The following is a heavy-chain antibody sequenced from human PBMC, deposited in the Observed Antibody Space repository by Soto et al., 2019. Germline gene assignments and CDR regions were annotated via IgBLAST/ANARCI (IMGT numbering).Heavy chain of an antibody. V-gene: IGHV5-10-1*01. D-gene: IGHD5-18*01. J-gene: IGHJ4*02. CDR2: IDPSDSQT. CDR1: GYSFAGYW. CDR3: ERQIYASDTGPHLQYHFEA. Sequence: YSQRISCKGSGYSFAGYWITWVRQKPGKGLEWMGRIDPSDSQTYYSPSFRGHVTISVTKSITTVFLQWSSLRASDTAMYYCERQIYASDTGPHLQYHFEAWGQGTQVTFTS.